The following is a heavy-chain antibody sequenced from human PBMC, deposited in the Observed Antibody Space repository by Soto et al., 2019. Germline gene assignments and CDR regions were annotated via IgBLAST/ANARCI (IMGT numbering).Heavy chain of an antibody. CDR3: VTWLSAHFDF. Sequence: GGSLRLSCTASGFTFAHYAMHWVRQPPGKGLEWVSTIDGPTTNTHYPDSVEGRFIISRDNSRNTVYLYMTNLRAEDSAMYYCVTWLSAHFDFWGRGTVVTVSS. J-gene: IGHJ4*01. CDR1: GFTFAHYA. CDR2: IDGPTTNT. D-gene: IGHD6-19*01. V-gene: IGHV3-23*05.